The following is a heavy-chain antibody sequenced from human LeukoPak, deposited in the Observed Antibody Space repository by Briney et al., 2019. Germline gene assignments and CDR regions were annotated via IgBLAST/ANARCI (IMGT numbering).Heavy chain of an antibody. CDR3: AKGAQSSAVDY. J-gene: IGHJ4*02. CDR1: GSTFINFA. V-gene: IGHV3-23*01. Sequence: GASLRLSCAASGSTFINFAVSWVRQAPGKGLEWVSSISDSGAYTYYADSVKGRLTVSRDNSKKTIYLQMNSLRVDDTAVYFCAKGAQSSAVDYWGRGTLVTVSS. CDR2: ISDSGAYT. D-gene: IGHD6-19*01.